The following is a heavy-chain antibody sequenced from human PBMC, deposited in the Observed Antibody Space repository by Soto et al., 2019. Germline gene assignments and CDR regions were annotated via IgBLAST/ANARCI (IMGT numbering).Heavy chain of an antibody. J-gene: IGHJ5*02. Sequence: QLQLQESGPGLVKPSETLSLTCTVSGGSISSSSYYWGWIRQPPGKGLEWIGSIYYSGSTYYNPSRRSQATRSVDTSMHRCSRKLSSVTAADAAVYYCWVRGVRRFGPWGQGTLVTVSS. V-gene: IGHV4-39*01. CDR1: GGSISSSSYY. CDR2: IYYSGST. CDR3: WVRGVRRFGP. D-gene: IGHD3-10*01.